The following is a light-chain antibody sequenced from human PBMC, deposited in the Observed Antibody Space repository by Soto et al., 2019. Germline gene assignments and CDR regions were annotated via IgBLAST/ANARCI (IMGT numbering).Light chain of an antibody. V-gene: IGLV2-8*01. Sequence: QSALTQPPSASGSLGQSVTISCTGTSSDVGGHNYVSWYQQHPGKAPKLMIYEVSKRPSGVPDRFSGSKSGNTASLTVSGLQAEDEADYHCSSYAGSSTLVFGGGTKLTVL. J-gene: IGLJ3*02. CDR2: EVS. CDR1: SSDVGGHNY. CDR3: SSYAGSSTLV.